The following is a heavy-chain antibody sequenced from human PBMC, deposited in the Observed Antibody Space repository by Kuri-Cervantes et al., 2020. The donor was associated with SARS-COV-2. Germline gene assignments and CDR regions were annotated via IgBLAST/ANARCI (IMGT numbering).Heavy chain of an antibody. CDR2: INPNTGGT. Sequence: ASVKVSCKASGYTFTDYGIHWARQAPGEGLEWMGWINPNTGGTNYAQKFQGWVTMTRDTSLSTVYMDLSKMTSGDTAIYYCARGEGVRGLMVMFRWRGAGSLDFWGQGTMVTVSS. J-gene: IGHJ4*02. CDR1: GYTFTDYG. V-gene: IGHV1-2*04. D-gene: IGHD3-10*01. CDR3: ARGEGVRGLMVMFRWRGAGSLDF.